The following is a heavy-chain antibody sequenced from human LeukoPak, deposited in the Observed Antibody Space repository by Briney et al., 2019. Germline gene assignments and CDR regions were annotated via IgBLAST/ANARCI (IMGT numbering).Heavy chain of an antibody. CDR3: TRDKASSGRPAIFDY. CDR1: GITFSTYW. D-gene: IGHD6-19*01. CDR2: IKEDGSER. J-gene: IGHJ4*02. V-gene: IGHV3-7*03. Sequence: PGGSLRLSCAASGITFSTYWMTWVRQAPGKGLEWVANIKEDGSERYYVDSVKGRITISRDNAKNSLYLQMNSLRAEDTAVYYCTRDKASSGRPAIFDYRGQGTLVTVSS.